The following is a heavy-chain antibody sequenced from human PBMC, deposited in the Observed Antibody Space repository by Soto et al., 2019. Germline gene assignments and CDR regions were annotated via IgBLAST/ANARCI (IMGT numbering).Heavy chain of an antibody. V-gene: IGHV3-30-3*01. Sequence: PGGSLRLSCAASGFTFSSYAMHWFRQAPGKGLEWVAVISYDGSNKYYADSVKGRFTISRDNSKNTLYLQMNSLRAEDTAVYYCARPNPQTTVGDAFDIWGQGTMVTVSS. D-gene: IGHD4-17*01. CDR2: ISYDGSNK. J-gene: IGHJ3*02. CDR1: GFTFSSYA. CDR3: ARPNPQTTVGDAFDI.